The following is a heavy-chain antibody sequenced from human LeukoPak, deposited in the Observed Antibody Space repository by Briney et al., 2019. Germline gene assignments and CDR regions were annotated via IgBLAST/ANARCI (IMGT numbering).Heavy chain of an antibody. CDR2: IIPIFGTA. V-gene: IGHV1-69*01. Sequence: SVKVSCKASGGTFFSYAISWVRQAPGQGLEWMGGIIPIFGTANYAQKFQGRVTITADESTSTAYMELSSLRSEDTAVYYCARDRDSSGYYYVWGQGTLVTVSS. CDR1: GGTFFSYA. D-gene: IGHD3-22*01. CDR3: ARDRDSSGYYYV. J-gene: IGHJ4*02.